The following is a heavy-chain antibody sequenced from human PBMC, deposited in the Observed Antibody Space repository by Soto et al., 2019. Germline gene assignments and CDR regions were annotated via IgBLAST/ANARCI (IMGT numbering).Heavy chain of an antibody. CDR2: INYNGRT. V-gene: IGHV4-39*01. Sequence: QLLLQESGPGLVKPSETLSLTCTVSVGSIGDHSHYWAWIRQTPGKGLEWIASINYNGRTYYNVTLRSRLTIYVDTSRDQFSLNLNSVTAADTAIYYCARHRGNYGDWAFDFWGQGTMVSVSS. CDR3: ARHRGNYGDWAFDF. D-gene: IGHD4-17*01. CDR1: VGSIGDHSHY. J-gene: IGHJ4*02.